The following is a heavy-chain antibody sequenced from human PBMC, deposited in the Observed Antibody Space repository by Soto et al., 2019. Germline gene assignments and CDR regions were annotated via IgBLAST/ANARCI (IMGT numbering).Heavy chain of an antibody. V-gene: IGHV3-33*01. Sequence: GFLPLPCAASGFTFSSYGMHWVRQAPGKGLEWVAVIWYDGSNKYYADSVKGRFTISRDNSKNTLYLQMNSLRAEDTAVYYCAREHYDSSGYYRPHFFDYWGQGTLVTVYS. CDR2: IWYDGSNK. J-gene: IGHJ4*02. CDR1: GFTFSSYG. D-gene: IGHD3-22*01. CDR3: AREHYDSSGYYRPHFFDY.